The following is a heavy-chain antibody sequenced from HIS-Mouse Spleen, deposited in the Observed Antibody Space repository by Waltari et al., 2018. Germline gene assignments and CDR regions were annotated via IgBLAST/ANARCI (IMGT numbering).Heavy chain of an antibody. CDR1: GYSISSGYY. CDR2: IYHRGST. CDR3: ARALEYSSSWYYYYYGMDV. Sequence: QVQLQESGPGLVKPSETLSLTCTVSGYSISSGYYWGWIRQPPGKGLEWIGSIYHRGSTYYNPSLKSRVTISVDTSKNQFSLKLSSVTAADTAGYYWARALEYSSSWYYYYYGMDVWGQGTTVTVSS. J-gene: IGHJ6*02. V-gene: IGHV4-38-2*02. D-gene: IGHD6-13*01.